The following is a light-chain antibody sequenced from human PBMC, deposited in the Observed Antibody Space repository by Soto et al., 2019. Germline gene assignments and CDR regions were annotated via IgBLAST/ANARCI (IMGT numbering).Light chain of an antibody. V-gene: IGKV3-11*01. CDR1: QSISSH. CDR2: DAS. J-gene: IGKJ4*01. Sequence: EIVLTQSPATLSLSPGERVTLSCRASQSISSHLAWYQQKPGQAPRLLMYDASNWATGIPARFSGSGSGTDFTLTISSLEPEDFAVYYCQQRSNWPLTFGGGTKVEIK. CDR3: QQRSNWPLT.